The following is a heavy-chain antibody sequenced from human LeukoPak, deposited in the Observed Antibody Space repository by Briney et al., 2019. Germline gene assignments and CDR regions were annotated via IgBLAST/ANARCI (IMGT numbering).Heavy chain of an antibody. CDR1: GGSFSGYY. CDR2: INHSGST. V-gene: IGHV4-34*01. D-gene: IGHD6-19*01. J-gene: IGHJ4*02. CDR3: ARHYSSGWDFDY. Sequence: PSETLSLTCAVYGGSFSGYYWSWIRQPPGKGLEWIGEINHSGSTNYNPSLKSRVTISVDTSKNQFSLKLSSVTAADTAVYHCARHYSSGWDFDYWGQGTLVTVSS.